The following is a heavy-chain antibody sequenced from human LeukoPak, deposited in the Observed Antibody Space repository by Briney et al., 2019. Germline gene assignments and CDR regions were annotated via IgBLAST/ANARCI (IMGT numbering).Heavy chain of an antibody. CDR3: ARGNY. CDR1: GFTFSDYE. V-gene: IGHV3-48*03. Sequence: GGSLRLSCVGSGFTFSDYEMNWVRQGPGKGLEWVSYISGSGTTIYYADSVKGRFTISRDNAESSLYLQMNSLRAEDTAVYYCARGNYWGQGTLVTVSS. J-gene: IGHJ4*02. CDR2: ISGSGTTI.